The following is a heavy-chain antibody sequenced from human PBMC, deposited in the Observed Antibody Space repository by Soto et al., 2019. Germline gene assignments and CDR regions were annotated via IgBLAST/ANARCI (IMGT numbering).Heavy chain of an antibody. CDR3: ARLSYLDY. V-gene: IGHV4-31*03. CDR2: IYYSGST. J-gene: IGHJ4*02. Sequence: SETRSLTCLVSDWSISSGGYYLSWIPQQPGKGLEWIGYIYYSGSTYYNPCLKSRVTISVDTSKNQFSLKLSSVTADDTAIYYCARLSYLDYWGQGTRV. CDR1: DWSISSGGYY.